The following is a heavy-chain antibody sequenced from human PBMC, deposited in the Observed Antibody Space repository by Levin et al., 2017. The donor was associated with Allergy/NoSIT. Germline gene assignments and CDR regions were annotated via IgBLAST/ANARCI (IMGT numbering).Heavy chain of an antibody. J-gene: IGHJ4*02. CDR3: ARDPTNYYDSSWVGFYFDF. CDR2: TYYRSRWYN. V-gene: IGHV6-1*01. D-gene: IGHD3-22*01. Sequence: SQTLSLTCAISGDTVSSNSASWHWIRQSPSRGLEWLGRTYYRSRWYNDYAVSVKSRITINPETSKNQFSLQLNSVTPEDTAVYYCARDPTNYYDSSWVGFYFDFWGQGTLVTVSS. CDR1: GDTVSSNSAS.